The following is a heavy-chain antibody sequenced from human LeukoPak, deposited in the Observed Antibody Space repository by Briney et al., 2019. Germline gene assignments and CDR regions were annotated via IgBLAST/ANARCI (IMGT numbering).Heavy chain of an antibody. V-gene: IGHV3-21*01. Sequence: GGSLRLSCAASGFTFSSYNMNWVRQAPGQGLEWVSSISSGSSYIYYADSVKGRFTISRDNAKNSLYLQMSSLRAEDTAVYYCARDTPYYYDTSGISDYWGQGTLVTVSS. D-gene: IGHD3-22*01. J-gene: IGHJ4*02. CDR3: ARDTPYYYDTSGISDY. CDR2: ISSGSSYI. CDR1: GFTFSSYN.